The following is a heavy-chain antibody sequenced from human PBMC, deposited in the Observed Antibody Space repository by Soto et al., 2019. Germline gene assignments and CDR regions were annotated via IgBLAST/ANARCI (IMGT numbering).Heavy chain of an antibody. J-gene: IGHJ5*02. CDR2: INAANGDT. CDR3: VRRHVSATGIDWFDP. V-gene: IGHV1-3*01. D-gene: IGHD6-13*01. CDR1: GYTFASYG. Sequence: ASVKVSFKASGYTFASYGIHWLRQAPGQRLEWMGWINAANGDTKYSPKFQGRVTITRDTSASTAYMELSSLRSEDTAVYYCVRRHVSATGIDWFDPWGQGTLVTVSS.